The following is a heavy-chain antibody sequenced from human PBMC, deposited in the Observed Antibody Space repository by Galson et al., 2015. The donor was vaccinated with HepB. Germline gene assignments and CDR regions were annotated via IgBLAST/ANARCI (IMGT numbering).Heavy chain of an antibody. V-gene: IGHV3-48*01. CDR2: ITSSSNTI. J-gene: IGHJ4*02. CDR1: KFSFSDYT. D-gene: IGHD6-6*01. Sequence: LRLSCAASKFSFSDYTMNWVRQAPGKGLEWIAYITSSSNTIYYADSVKGRFTISRDNAKNSLYLQMNSLRVEDTAVYYCARDDVIAAGYFDFWGQGSLVTVSS. CDR3: ARDDVIAAGYFDF.